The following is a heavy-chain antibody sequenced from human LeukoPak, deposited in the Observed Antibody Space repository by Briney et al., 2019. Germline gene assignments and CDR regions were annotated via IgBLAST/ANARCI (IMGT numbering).Heavy chain of an antibody. CDR1: GFTFSNYW. CDR3: ARNMVRGYEDAFDI. J-gene: IGHJ3*02. D-gene: IGHD3-10*01. CDR2: INSDGINT. V-gene: IGHV3-74*01. Sequence: GGSLRLSCAASGFTFSNYWMHWVRQAPGKGLVWVSRINSDGINTSYADSVKGRFTISRDNAKKSLHLQMNSLRAEDTAVYYCARNMVRGYEDAFDIWGQGTMVTVSS.